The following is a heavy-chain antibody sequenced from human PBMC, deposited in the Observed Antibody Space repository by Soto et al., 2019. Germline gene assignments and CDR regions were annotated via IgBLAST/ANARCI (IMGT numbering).Heavy chain of an antibody. V-gene: IGHV3-30*18. D-gene: IGHD6-13*01. CDR3: AKDGDIAAAAYYFDY. Sequence: GGSLRLSCAASGFTFSSYGMHWVRQAPGKGLEWVAVISYDGNDKYYADSVKGRFTISRDNSKNTLSLQMNSLRAEDTAVYYCAKDGDIAAAAYYFDYWGQGTLVTVSS. CDR2: ISYDGNDK. J-gene: IGHJ4*02. CDR1: GFTFSSYG.